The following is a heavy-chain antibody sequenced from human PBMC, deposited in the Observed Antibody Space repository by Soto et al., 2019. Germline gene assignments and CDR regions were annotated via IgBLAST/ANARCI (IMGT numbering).Heavy chain of an antibody. CDR2: IYYSGST. Sequence: TSETLSLTCTVSGGSISSSSHYWGWIRQPPGKGLEWIGSIYYSGSTYYNPSLKSRVTISVDTSKNQFSLKLSSVTAADTAVYYCARRIVVVPAAIYYYYGMDVWGQGTTVTVSS. CDR3: ARRIVVVPAAIYYYYGMDV. V-gene: IGHV4-39*01. D-gene: IGHD2-2*01. CDR1: GGSISSSSHY. J-gene: IGHJ6*02.